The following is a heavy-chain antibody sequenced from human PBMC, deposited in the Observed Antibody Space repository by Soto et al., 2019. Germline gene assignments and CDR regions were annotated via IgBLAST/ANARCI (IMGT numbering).Heavy chain of an antibody. CDR1: GGSISKYY. CDR2: VYYSGST. D-gene: IGHD4-17*01. V-gene: IGHV4-59*08. CDR3: ARRAGDSWYFDL. Sequence: QVQLQESGPGLVKPSETLSLTCTVSGGSISKYYWSWIRQPPGKGLEYLGYVYYSGSTRYNPSLKSRITISVDTSKNVFSLRLNSVTAADTAVYYCARRAGDSWYFDLWGRGTLVAVSS. J-gene: IGHJ2*01.